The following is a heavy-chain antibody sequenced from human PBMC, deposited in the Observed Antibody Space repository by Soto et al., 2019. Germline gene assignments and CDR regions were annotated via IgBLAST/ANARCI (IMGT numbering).Heavy chain of an antibody. V-gene: IGHV4-34*01. CDR1: GGSFSGYY. CDR3: ARDYGGYTTDY. Sequence: KPSETLSLTCAVYGGSFSGYYWSWIRQPPGKGLEWIGEINHSGSTNYNPSLESRVTMSVDTSKNHFSLRLSSVTTADTAVYYCARDYGGYTTDYWGQGTLVTVSS. J-gene: IGHJ4*02. D-gene: IGHD4-17*01. CDR2: INHSGST.